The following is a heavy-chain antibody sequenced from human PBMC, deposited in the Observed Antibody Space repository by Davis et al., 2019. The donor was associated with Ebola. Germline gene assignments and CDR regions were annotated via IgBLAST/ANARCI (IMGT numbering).Heavy chain of an antibody. V-gene: IGHV4-59*12. J-gene: IGHJ6*02. CDR2: IYYSGST. CDR3: ARDSTAYSSSWGYYYGMDV. Sequence: MPSETLSLTCTVSGGSISSYYWSWIRQPPGKGLEWIGYIYYSGSTNYNPSLKSRVTISVDTSKNQFSLKLSSVTAAATAVYYCARDSTAYSSSWGYYYGMDVWGQGTTVTVSS. CDR1: GGSISSYY. D-gene: IGHD6-13*01.